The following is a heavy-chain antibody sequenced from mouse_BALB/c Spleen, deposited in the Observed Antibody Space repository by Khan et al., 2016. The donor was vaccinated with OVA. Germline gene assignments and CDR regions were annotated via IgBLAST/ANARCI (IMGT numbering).Heavy chain of an antibody. Sequence: EVQLVESGGGLVKPGGSLKLSCAASGFTFSSYAMSWVRQTPEKRLEWVATISSGGTYTYYPDSVKGRFTISRDNAKNTLYLQMSSLKSEDTAMCYCARHTISTVVATAYWFFDVWGAGTMVTVS. CDR3: ARHTISTVVATAYWFFDV. CDR2: ISSGGTYT. D-gene: IGHD1-1*01. V-gene: IGHV5-9-3*01. J-gene: IGHJ1*01. CDR1: GFTFSSYA.